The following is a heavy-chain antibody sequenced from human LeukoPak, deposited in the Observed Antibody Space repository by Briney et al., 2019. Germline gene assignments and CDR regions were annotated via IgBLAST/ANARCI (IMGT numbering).Heavy chain of an antibody. CDR1: GGSISSGGYY. D-gene: IGHD6-13*01. J-gene: IGHJ4*02. V-gene: IGHV4-31*03. Sequence: SQTLSLTCTVSGGSISSGGYYWSWIRQHPGKGLEWIGYIYYSGSTYYNPSLKSRVTISVDTSKNQFSLKLSSVTAADTAVYYCARQGSYSSSWYHEDYFDYWGQGTLVTVSS. CDR2: IYYSGST. CDR3: ARQGSYSSSWYHEDYFDY.